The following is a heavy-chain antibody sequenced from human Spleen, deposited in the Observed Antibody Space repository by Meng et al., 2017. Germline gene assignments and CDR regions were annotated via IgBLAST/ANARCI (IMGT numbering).Heavy chain of an antibody. CDR3: VGYNWNDWRFDP. CDR1: GGSISSSSYY. D-gene: IGHD1-1*01. V-gene: IGHV4-31*03. CDR2: IFYSGTT. J-gene: IGHJ5*02. Sequence: LRLSCTVSGGSISSSSYYWGWIRQHPGEGLEWIGYIFYSGTTYYNPSLKSRVTISLDMSKNHFSLKLSSVTAADTAVYYCVGYNWNDWRFDPWGQGTLVTVSS.